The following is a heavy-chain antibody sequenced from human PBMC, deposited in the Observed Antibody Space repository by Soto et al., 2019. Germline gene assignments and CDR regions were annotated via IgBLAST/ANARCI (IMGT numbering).Heavy chain of an antibody. CDR1: GFTFSSYG. V-gene: IGHV3-30*18. J-gene: IGHJ4*02. CDR2: ISYDGSNK. CDR3: AKDGGHANTIFGVVIMDFDY. Sequence: GGSLRLSCAASGFTFSSYGMHWVRQAPGKGLEWVAVISYDGSNKYYADSVKGRFTISRDNSKNTLYLQMNSLRAEDTAVYYCAKDGGHANTIFGVVIMDFDYWGQGTLVTVSS. D-gene: IGHD3-3*01.